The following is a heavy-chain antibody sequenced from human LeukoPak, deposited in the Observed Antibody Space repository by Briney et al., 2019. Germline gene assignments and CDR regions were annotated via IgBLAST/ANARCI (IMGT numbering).Heavy chain of an antibody. V-gene: IGHV1-69*01. CDR1: GGTFSSYA. J-gene: IGHJ4*02. CDR2: IIPIFGTA. Sequence: GSSVKVSCKASGGTFSSYAISWVQQAPRQGLEWMGGIIPIFGTANYAQKFQGRVTITADESTSTAYMELSSLRSEDTAVCYCARQAGMQWGYLFDYWGQGTLVTVSS. CDR3: ARQAGMQWGYLFDY. D-gene: IGHD6-19*01.